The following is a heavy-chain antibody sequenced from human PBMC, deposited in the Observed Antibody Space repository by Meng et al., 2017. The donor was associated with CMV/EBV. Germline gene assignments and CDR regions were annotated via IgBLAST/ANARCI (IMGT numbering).Heavy chain of an antibody. D-gene: IGHD3-10*01. Sequence: QLPLEDSGPGPVKPSQTLSLTCTVPGGSISSGSYYWSWIRQPAGKGLEWIGRIYTSGSTNYNPSLKSRVTISVDTSKNQFSLKLSSVTAADTAVYYCASVQGLGVSWGQGTLVTVSS. V-gene: IGHV4-61*02. J-gene: IGHJ4*02. CDR2: IYTSGST. CDR1: GGSISSGSYY. CDR3: ASVQGLGVS.